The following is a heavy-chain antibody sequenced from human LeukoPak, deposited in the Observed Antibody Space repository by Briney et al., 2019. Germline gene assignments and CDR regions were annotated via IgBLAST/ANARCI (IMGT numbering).Heavy chain of an antibody. CDR3: ASTTYYYDSSGYYFLDY. J-gene: IGHJ4*02. CDR2: IYTSGST. D-gene: IGHD3-22*01. V-gene: IGHV4-4*07. CDR1: GDSISSYY. Sequence: SETLSLTCTVSGDSISSYYWSWIRQPAGKGLEWIGRIYTSGSTNYNPSLKNRVTMTVDTSKNQFSLKLSSVTAADTAVYYCASTTYYYDSSGYYFLDYWGQGTLVTVSS.